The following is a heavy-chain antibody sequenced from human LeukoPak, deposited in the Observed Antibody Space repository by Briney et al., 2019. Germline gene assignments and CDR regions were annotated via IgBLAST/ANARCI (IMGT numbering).Heavy chain of an antibody. V-gene: IGHV4-61*02. CDR1: GGSISSSSYY. J-gene: IGHJ3*02. CDR3: ARAGRWGYDAFDI. CDR2: IYTSGST. Sequence: PSETLSLTCTVSGGSISSSSYYWSWIRQPAGKGLEWIGRIYTSGSTNYNPSLKSRVTISVDTSKNQFSLKLSSVTAADTAVYYCARAGRWGYDAFDIWGQGTMVTVSS. D-gene: IGHD4-23*01.